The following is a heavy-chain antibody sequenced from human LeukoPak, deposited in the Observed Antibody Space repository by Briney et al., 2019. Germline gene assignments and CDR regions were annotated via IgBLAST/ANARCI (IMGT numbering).Heavy chain of an antibody. CDR1: GFTFRSYT. D-gene: IGHD2-15*01. J-gene: IGHJ4*02. CDR2: IDFSSSYI. Sequence: GGSLRLSRAASGFTFRSYTMHWVRQAPAKGLHWVSSIDFSSSYIYYADSVRGRFTISRDNTKNSLYLQMNSLRAEYTAVYYCARDPIVVAPAAGYWGQGTLVTVSS. V-gene: IGHV3-21*01. CDR3: ARDPIVVAPAAGY.